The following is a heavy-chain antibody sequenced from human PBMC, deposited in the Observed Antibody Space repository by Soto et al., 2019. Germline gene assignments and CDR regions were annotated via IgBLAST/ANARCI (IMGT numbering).Heavy chain of an antibody. CDR1: GFTFSDYY. CDR3: ARDRAYPDAFDI. CDR2: ISHGSTTI. V-gene: IGHV3-11*01. Sequence: QVQLVESGGGLVKPGGSLRLSCAASGFTFSDYYMSWIRQAPGKGLEWVSYISHGSTTIYYTDSVKGRFTISRDNAKNSLYLQMKSLTAEDTAVYYCARDRAYPDAFDIWGQGTMVTVSS. J-gene: IGHJ3*02.